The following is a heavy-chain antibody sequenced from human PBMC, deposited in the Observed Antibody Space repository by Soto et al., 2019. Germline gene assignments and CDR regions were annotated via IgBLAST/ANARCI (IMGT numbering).Heavy chain of an antibody. D-gene: IGHD5-12*01. CDR1: GFTFSDSY. CDR2: ISSSSNYI. V-gene: IGHV3-11*05. CDR3: ARGQHSGYDTWAFDI. Sequence: QVQLVESGGGLVKPGGSLRLSCAASGFTFSDSYMTWIRQAPGKGLEWILYISSSSNYISYADSVKGRFTISRDNARNSLYLQMNSLRAEDTAVYYCARGQHSGYDTWAFDIWGQGTIVTVSS. J-gene: IGHJ3*02.